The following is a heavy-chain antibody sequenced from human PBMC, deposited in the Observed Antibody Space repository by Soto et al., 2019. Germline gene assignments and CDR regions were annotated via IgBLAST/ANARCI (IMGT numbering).Heavy chain of an antibody. V-gene: IGHV3-30*03. Sequence: GGSLRLSCAASGFTFSSYGMHWVRQAPGKGLEWVAVISYDGSNKYYADSVKGRFTISRDNSKNTLYLQMNSLRAEDTAVYYCATSLVYCSSSSCYRDYYYDGMDVWGQGTRVTVSS. D-gene: IGHD2-2*01. CDR1: GFTFSSYG. J-gene: IGHJ6*02. CDR2: ISYDGSNK. CDR3: ATSLVYCSSSSCYRDYYYDGMDV.